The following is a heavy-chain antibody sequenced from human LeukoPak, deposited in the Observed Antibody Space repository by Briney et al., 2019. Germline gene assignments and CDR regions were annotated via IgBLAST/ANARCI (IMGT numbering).Heavy chain of an antibody. CDR1: GGSFSGYY. J-gene: IGHJ4*02. Sequence: SETLSLTCAVYGGSFSGYYWSWIRQPPGKGLEWIGEINHSGSTNYNPFLKSRVTISVDTSKNQFSLKLSSVTAADTAVYYCASVPYCSSTSCYNLDYWGQGTLVTVSS. CDR2: INHSGST. D-gene: IGHD2-2*02. CDR3: ASVPYCSSTSCYNLDY. V-gene: IGHV4-34*01.